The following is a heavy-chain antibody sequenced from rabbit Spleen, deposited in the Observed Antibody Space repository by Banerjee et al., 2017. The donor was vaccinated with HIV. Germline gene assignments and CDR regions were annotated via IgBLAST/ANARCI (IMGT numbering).Heavy chain of an antibody. CDR1: GFSFSSTYY. Sequence: QEQLEESGGDLVKPGASLTLTCTASGFSFSSTYYMCWVRQAPGKGLEWIGCIYTGNGITYYATWAKGRFTISKSSSTTVTLQMTSLTAADTATCFCARSAGGGDWSYFNLWGQGTLVTVS. V-gene: IGHV1S45*01. D-gene: IGHD2-1*01. CDR2: IYTGNGIT. CDR3: ARSAGGGDWSYFNL. J-gene: IGHJ4*01.